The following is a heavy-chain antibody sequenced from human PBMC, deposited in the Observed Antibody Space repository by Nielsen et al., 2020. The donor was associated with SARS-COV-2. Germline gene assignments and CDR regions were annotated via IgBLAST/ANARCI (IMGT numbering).Heavy chain of an antibody. CDR2: IIGGGITI. Sequence: GRSLRLSCAASGFPLSSYELNWVRQAPGKGLEWVASIIGGGITIFYADSVKGRFTISRDNAKSSLYLQMNSLRAEDTALYYCAKDPSDGYSSSWYFDYWGQGTLVTVSS. D-gene: IGHD6-13*01. CDR3: AKDPSDGYSSSWYFDY. V-gene: IGHV3-48*03. J-gene: IGHJ4*02. CDR1: GFPLSSYE.